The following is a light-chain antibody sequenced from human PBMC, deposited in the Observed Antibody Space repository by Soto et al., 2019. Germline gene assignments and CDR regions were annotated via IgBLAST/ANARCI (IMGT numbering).Light chain of an antibody. Sequence: DIQMTQSPSSLSASVGDRVTITCRASQGINNYLVWFQQKPGKAPKSLIYAVSNLQGGVPSKFSGSGSVTDFTLTISSLQPEDFATYYCQQYYSEPFTFGQGTKLEIK. CDR2: AVS. CDR3: QQYYSEPFT. V-gene: IGKV1-16*02. CDR1: QGINNY. J-gene: IGKJ2*01.